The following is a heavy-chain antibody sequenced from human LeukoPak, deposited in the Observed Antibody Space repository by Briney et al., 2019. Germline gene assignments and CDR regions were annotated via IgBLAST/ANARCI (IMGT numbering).Heavy chain of an antibody. CDR2: IWYDGSNK. D-gene: IGHD6-13*01. Sequence: PGRSLRHSCAASGFTFSSYGMHWVRQAPGKGLEWVAVIWYDGSNKYYADSVKGRFTISRDNSKNTLYLQMNSLRTEDTAVYYCERERLVAAAGTRWFDPWGRGTLVTVSS. V-gene: IGHV3-33*01. CDR3: ERERLVAAAGTRWFDP. CDR1: GFTFSSYG. J-gene: IGHJ5*02.